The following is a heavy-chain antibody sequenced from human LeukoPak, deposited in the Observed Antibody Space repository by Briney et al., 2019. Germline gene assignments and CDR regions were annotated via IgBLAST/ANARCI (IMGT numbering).Heavy chain of an antibody. V-gene: IGHV4-34*01. CDR2: INHSGST. Sequence: PSETLSLTCAVYGGSFSGYYWSWIRQPPGKGLERIGEINHSGSTNYNPSLKSRVTISLDTSKKQFSLKLTSVTAADTAVYYCARSRGYNYDHWGQGTLVTVSS. CDR1: GGSFSGYY. CDR3: ARSRGYNYDH. J-gene: IGHJ4*02. D-gene: IGHD5-18*01.